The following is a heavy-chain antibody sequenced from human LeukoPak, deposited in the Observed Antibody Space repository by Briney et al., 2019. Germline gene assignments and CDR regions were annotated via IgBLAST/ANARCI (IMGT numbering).Heavy chain of an antibody. V-gene: IGHV3-23*01. J-gene: IGHJ6*02. CDR1: GFTFSSYA. CDR3: ARIPGYNFANYGMDV. Sequence: PGGSLRLSCAASGFTFSSYAMSWVRQAPGKGLEWVSAISGSGGSTYYADSVKGRFTISRDNAKNSLYLQMNSLRAEDTAVYYCARIPGYNFANYGMDVWGQGTTVTVSS. CDR2: ISGSGGST. D-gene: IGHD1-1*01.